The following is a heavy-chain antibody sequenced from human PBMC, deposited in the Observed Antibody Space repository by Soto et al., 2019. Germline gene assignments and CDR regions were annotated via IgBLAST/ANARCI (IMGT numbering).Heavy chain of an antibody. J-gene: IGHJ6*02. CDR2: ITSSSTYI. CDR3: ATGGDSSGFQSSSYYGMDV. V-gene: IGHV3-21*01. CDR1: GFSFSPYI. D-gene: IGHD3-22*01. Sequence: EVQLVESGGGLVQPGGSLRLSCSASGFSFSPYILNWVRQAPGKGLEWVSSITSSSTYIYYADSVRGRFTISRDNAKNSLSLQMNSLRAEDSAVYYCATGGDSSGFQSSSYYGMDVWGQGTTVTVSS.